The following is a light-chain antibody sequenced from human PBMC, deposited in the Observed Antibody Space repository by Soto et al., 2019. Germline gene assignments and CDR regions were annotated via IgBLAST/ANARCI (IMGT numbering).Light chain of an antibody. CDR1: QNILYSSNNKNY. V-gene: IGKV4-1*01. Sequence: DIVMTQSPDSLAVSLGERATINCKSSQNILYSSNNKNYLAWYQHKLGQPPRLLIYWASTRDSGVPDRFSGSGSGTDFSLTINSLQPEDVAVYYCQHYYRIPWTFGQGTKVEIK. J-gene: IGKJ1*01. CDR3: QHYYRIPWT. CDR2: WAS.